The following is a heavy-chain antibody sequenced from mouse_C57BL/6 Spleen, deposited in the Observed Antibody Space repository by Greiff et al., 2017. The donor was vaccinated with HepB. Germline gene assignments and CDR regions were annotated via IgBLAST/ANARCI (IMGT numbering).Heavy chain of an antibody. J-gene: IGHJ4*01. CDR1: GYTFTDYE. V-gene: IGHV1-15*01. CDR3: TRSDAMDY. Sequence: VKLVESGAELVRPGASVTLSCKASGYTFTDYEMHWVKQTPVHGLEWIGAIDPETGGTAYNQKFKGKAILTADKSSSTAYMELRSLTSEDSAVYYCTRSDAMDYWGQGTSVTVSS. CDR2: IDPETGGT.